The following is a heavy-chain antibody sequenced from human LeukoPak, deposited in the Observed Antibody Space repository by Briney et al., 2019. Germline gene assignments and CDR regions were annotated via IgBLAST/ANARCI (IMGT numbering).Heavy chain of an antibody. D-gene: IGHD6-6*01. J-gene: IGHJ3*02. CDR2: INPSGGST. CDR1: GYTFTSYY. CDR3: ATGIAARRGGGAFDI. Sequence: ASVKVSCKASGYTFTSYYMHWVRQAPGQGLEWMGIINPSGGSTSYAQKFQGRVAMTRDTSTSTVYMELSSLRSEDTAVYYCATGIAARRGGGAFDIWGQGTMVTVSS. V-gene: IGHV1-46*01.